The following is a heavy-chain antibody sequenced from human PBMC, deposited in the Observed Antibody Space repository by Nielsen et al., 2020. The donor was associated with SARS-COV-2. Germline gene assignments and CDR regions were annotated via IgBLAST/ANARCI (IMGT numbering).Heavy chain of an antibody. Sequence: VRQAPGKGLEWVSGISWNSGSIGYADSVKGRFTISRDNAKNTLYLQMNSLRAEDTAVYYCAKVTRYCSSTSCYPLGMDVWGQGTTVTVSS. CDR2: ISWNSGSI. J-gene: IGHJ6*02. D-gene: IGHD2-2*01. V-gene: IGHV3-9*01. CDR3: AKVTRYCSSTSCYPLGMDV.